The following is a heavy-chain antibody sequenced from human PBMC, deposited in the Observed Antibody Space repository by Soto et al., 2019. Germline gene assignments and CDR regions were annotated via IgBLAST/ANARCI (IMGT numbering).Heavy chain of an antibody. CDR1: GFGFRNYD. D-gene: IGHD3-10*01. V-gene: IGHV3-23*01. CDR2: ITTNGGTT. J-gene: IGHJ4*02. CDR3: AKRAWRDISESSDY. Sequence: EVQLLESGGGLVQPGESLRLSCAASGFGFRNYDMTWVRQAPGKGLEWVSLITTNGGTTYYADSVKGRFTISSDNSKNTLYMQMNSLRAEDAAVYYCAKRAWRDISESSDYWGQGTLVTVSS.